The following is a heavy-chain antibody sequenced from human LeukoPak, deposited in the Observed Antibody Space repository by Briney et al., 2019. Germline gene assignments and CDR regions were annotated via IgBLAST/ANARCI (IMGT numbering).Heavy chain of an antibody. J-gene: IGHJ6*02. D-gene: IGHD6-13*01. CDR1: GFTFDDYA. V-gene: IGHV3-9*01. CDR3: AKEAAAAGPGGYYYYGMDV. Sequence: GGSLRLSCAASGFTFDDYAMHWVRQAPGKGLEWVSGISWNSGSIGYADSVKGRFTISRDNAKNSLYLQMSSLRAEDTALYYCAKEAAAAGPGGYYYYGMDVWGQGTTVTVSS. CDR2: ISWNSGSI.